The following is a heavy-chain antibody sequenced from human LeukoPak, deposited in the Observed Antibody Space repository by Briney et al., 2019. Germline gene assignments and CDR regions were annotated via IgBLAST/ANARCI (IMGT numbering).Heavy chain of an antibody. CDR2: IYSGGTT. CDR1: GFTVSSNS. Sequence: PGGSLRLSCAASGFTVSSNSMTWVRQAPGKGLEWVSVIYSGGTTYYADSVKGRFTISRDNSKNTLYLQMNSLRLEDTAVYYCASSSWSRSNWFDPWGQGTLGTVSS. J-gene: IGHJ5*02. CDR3: ASSSWSRSNWFDP. D-gene: IGHD6-13*01. V-gene: IGHV3-66*02.